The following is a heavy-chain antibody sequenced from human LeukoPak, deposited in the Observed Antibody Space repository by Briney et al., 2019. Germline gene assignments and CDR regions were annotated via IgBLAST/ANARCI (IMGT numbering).Heavy chain of an antibody. D-gene: IGHD3-10*01. CDR3: AKGVWFGESPIDY. Sequence: GGSLRLSCAASGFTFDDYAMHWVRQAPGKGLEWVSGISWNSGSIGYADSVKGRFTISRDNAKNSLYLQMNSLRAEDTALYYCAKGVWFGESPIDYWGQGTLVTVSS. CDR1: GFTFDDYA. CDR2: ISWNSGSI. J-gene: IGHJ4*02. V-gene: IGHV3-9*01.